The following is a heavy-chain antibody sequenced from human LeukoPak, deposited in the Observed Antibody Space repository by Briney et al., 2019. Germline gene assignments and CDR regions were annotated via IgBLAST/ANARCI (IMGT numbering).Heavy chain of an antibody. V-gene: IGHV3-7*01. CDR3: ARGSSSWICYYYGMDV. CDR2: IKQDGSEK. D-gene: IGHD6-13*01. CDR1: GFTFSRYW. J-gene: IGHJ6*02. Sequence: GGSLRLSCAASGFTFSRYWMNWVRQAPGKGLEWVAIIKQDGSEKYYVDSVKGRFTISRDNAKNALYLQMNSLRAEDTAIYYCARGSSSWICYYYGMDVWGQGTTVTVSS.